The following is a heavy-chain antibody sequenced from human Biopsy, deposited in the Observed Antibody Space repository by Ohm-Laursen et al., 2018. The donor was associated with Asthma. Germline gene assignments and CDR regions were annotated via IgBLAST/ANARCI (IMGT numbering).Heavy chain of an antibody. V-gene: IGHV1-3*01. CDR3: ARTYFDFLTGQVHDAFAM. CDR2: INAANGNT. D-gene: IGHD3-9*01. CDR1: GYTFINYA. Sequence: GSSVKVSCKASGYTFINYAIHWVRQAPGHSLEWMGWINAANGNTKYSQKFQGRLTISRDTSASTAYMDLSSLRSEDTAVHYCARTYFDFLTGQVHDAFAMWSQGTMVTVSS. J-gene: IGHJ3*02.